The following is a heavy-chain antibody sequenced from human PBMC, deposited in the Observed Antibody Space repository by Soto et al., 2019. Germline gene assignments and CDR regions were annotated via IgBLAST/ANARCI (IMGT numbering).Heavy chain of an antibody. Sequence: QVHLVQSGAEVKKPGSSVNVSCKASGGTFSNYAITWVRQAPGQGLEWVGRIIPIFGTTNVAQKFQGRVTIPADKYKTTAYMERSGLRSDDTAVYYCAKDGGADGYFGNWLDPWGQGTLVTVSS. V-gene: IGHV1-69*08. D-gene: IGHD5-12*01. CDR1: GGTFSNYA. CDR3: AKDGGADGYFGNWLDP. J-gene: IGHJ5*02. CDR2: IIPIFGTT.